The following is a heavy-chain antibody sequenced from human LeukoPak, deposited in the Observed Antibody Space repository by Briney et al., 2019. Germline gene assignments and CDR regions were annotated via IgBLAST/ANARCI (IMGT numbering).Heavy chain of an antibody. CDR3: VRDGGRCRSCYGGFDP. CDR1: GYTFINND. V-gene: IGHV1-8*01. D-gene: IGHD2-15*01. Sequence: GASVKVSCKTSGYTFINNDINWVRQATGQGLEWLGWMNPNSGDTGYAQKFQGRVTMTRNTSISTAYMELRSLRSEDTAVYYCVRDGGRCRSCYGGFDPWGQGTVVTVSS. J-gene: IGHJ5*02. CDR2: MNPNSGDT.